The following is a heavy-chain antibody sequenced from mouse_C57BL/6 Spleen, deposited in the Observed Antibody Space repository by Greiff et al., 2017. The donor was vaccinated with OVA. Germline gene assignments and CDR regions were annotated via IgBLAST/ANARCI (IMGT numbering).Heavy chain of an antibody. J-gene: IGHJ2*01. CDR1: GYTFTDYE. D-gene: IGHD2-1*01. Sequence: VQLQQSGAELVRPGASVTLSCQASGYTFTDYEMHWVKQTPVHGLEWIGAIDPETGGTAYNQKFKGKAILTADKSSSTAYMELRSLTSEYSAVYYFTRSGYGNYLYYFDYWGQGTTLTVSS. V-gene: IGHV1-15*01. CDR3: TRSGYGNYLYYFDY. CDR2: IDPETGGT.